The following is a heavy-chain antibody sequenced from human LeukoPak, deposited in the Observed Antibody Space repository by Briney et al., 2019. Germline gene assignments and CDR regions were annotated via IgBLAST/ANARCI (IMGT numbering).Heavy chain of an antibody. J-gene: IGHJ4*02. D-gene: IGHD2-2*01. Sequence: ASVKVSCKASGYTFTGYYIHWVRQAPGQGLEWMGWINPHSGGTNYAQKFQGGVTMTRDTSITTAYMELSSLRSDDAAVYYCARDVGEYCSSTNCYASHYWGQGTLVTVSS. V-gene: IGHV1-2*02. CDR1: GYTFTGYY. CDR2: INPHSGGT. CDR3: ARDVGEYCSSTNCYASHY.